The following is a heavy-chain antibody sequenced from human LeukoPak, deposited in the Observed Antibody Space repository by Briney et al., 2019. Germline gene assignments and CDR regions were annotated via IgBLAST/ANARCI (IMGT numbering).Heavy chain of an antibody. D-gene: IGHD3-10*01. V-gene: IGHV3-20*04. CDR1: GFTFSSYW. J-gene: IGHJ4*02. CDR2: INWNGGST. CDR3: ARDRARLLWFGAETYFDY. Sequence: GGSLRLSCAASGFTFSSYWMHWVRQAPGKGLEWVSGINWNGGSTGYADSVKGRFTISRGNAKNSLYLQMNSLRAEDTALYYCARDRARLLWFGAETYFDYWGQGTLVTVSS.